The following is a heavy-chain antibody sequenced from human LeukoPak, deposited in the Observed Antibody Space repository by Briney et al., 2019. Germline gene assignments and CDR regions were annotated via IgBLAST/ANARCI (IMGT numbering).Heavy chain of an antibody. CDR2: IIPILGIA. CDR3: ARGSGYFQFDY. CDR1: GGTFSSYT. V-gene: IGHV1-69*02. Sequence: ASVKVSCKASGGTFSSYTISWVRQAPGQGLDWMGRIIPILGIANYAQKFQGRVTINADKSPSTAYMELSSLRSEDTAVYYCARGSGYFQFDYWGQGTLVTVSS. J-gene: IGHJ4*02. D-gene: IGHD3-22*01.